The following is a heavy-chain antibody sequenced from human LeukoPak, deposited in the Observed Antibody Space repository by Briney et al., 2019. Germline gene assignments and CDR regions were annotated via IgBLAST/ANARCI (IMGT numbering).Heavy chain of an antibody. CDR2: IYYSGST. CDR1: GGSISSYY. V-gene: IGHV4-59*08. CDR3: ARFGSDSFGYKYYFDS. Sequence: SETLSLTCTVSGGSISSYYWSWIRQPPGKGLEWIGYIYYSGSTNYNPSLKSRVTISVDTSKNQFSLKLSSVTAADTAVYFCARFGSDSFGYKYYFDSWGQGILVTVSS. D-gene: IGHD3-22*01. J-gene: IGHJ4*02.